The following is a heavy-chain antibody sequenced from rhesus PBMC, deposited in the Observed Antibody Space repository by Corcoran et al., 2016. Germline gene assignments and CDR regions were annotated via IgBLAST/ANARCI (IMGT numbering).Heavy chain of an antibody. D-gene: IGHD4-17*01. V-gene: IGHV4-80*01. J-gene: IGHJ4*01. CDR2: INGNSGST. CDR1: GGSFRRYW. CDR3: ARYRGNYHYDY. Sequence: QVQLQESGPGLVKPSETLSLTCAVSGGSFRRYWWSWICQPPGTGLEWIGEINGNSGSTNYNPSRKSRVTISKDASKNQFALKLSSVTAADTAVYYCARYRGNYHYDYWGQGVLVTVSS.